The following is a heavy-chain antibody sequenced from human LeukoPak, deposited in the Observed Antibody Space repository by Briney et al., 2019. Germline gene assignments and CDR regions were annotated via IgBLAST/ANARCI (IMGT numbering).Heavy chain of an antibody. CDR3: AREGSNSSSGD. Sequence: SETLSLTCAVYGGSFSGYYWSWIRQPPGKGLEWMGEINHSGSTNYNPYPKSRVTILVDKYKNQFSLKLSPVTAADTAVYYCAREGSNSSSGDWGQGTLVTVSS. CDR1: GGSFSGYY. V-gene: IGHV4-34*01. D-gene: IGHD6-13*01. J-gene: IGHJ4*02. CDR2: INHSGST.